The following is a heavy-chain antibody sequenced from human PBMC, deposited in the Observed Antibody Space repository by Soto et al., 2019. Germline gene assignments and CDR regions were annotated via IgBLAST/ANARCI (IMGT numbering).Heavy chain of an antibody. Sequence: PSETLSLTCTVSGGSISSSSYYWGWIRQPPGKGLEWIGSIYYSGSTYYNPSLKSRVTISVDTSKNQFSLKLSSVTAADTAVYYCARQGYSSSWYTKLHLYDYPGQGTLVTVSS. J-gene: IGHJ4*02. CDR2: IYYSGST. CDR1: GGSISSSSYY. D-gene: IGHD6-13*01. CDR3: ARQGYSSSWYTKLHLYDY. V-gene: IGHV4-39*01.